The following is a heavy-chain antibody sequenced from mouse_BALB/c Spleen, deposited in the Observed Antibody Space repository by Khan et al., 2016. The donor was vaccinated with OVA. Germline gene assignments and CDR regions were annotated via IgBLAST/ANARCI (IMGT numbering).Heavy chain of an antibody. Sequence: QVQLKQSGAELVKPGAPVKLSCKASGYTFTSYWMNWVKQRPGRGLEWIGRIDPSASETHYNQKFKDKATLTVDKSSSTAYIQLSSLTSEDSAVYYCSRGGYGNYDYAMDYWGQGTSVTVSS. V-gene: IGHV1-69*02. CDR1: GYTFTSYW. J-gene: IGHJ4*01. CDR3: SRGGYGNYDYAMDY. CDR2: IDPSASET. D-gene: IGHD2-1*01.